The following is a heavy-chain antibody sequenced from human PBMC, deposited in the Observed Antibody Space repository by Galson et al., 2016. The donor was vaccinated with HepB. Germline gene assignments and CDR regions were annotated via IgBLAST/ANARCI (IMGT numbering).Heavy chain of an antibody. CDR3: AREIGGYTGYDFEGRLRYFDI. CDR1: GYSISSGSF. Sequence: SETLSLTCTVSGYSISSGSFWGWIRQPPGKGLEWIGHIDYSRSTNYNSSLKSRVTILVDTSKNQFSLKLNSVTAADTAVYYCAREIGGYTGYDFEGRLRYFDIWGRGTLVTVSS. CDR2: IDYSRST. D-gene: IGHD5-12*01. J-gene: IGHJ2*01. V-gene: IGHV4-61*01.